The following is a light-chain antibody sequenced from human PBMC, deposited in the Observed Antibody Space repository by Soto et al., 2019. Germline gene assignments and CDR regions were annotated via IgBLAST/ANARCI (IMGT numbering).Light chain of an antibody. CDR1: QSVSSSY. CDR3: QQYCSSSFT. CDR2: ATS. Sequence: EIVLTQSPGTLSLSSGERATLSCRASQSVSSSYLDCYQQKPGQAPRLLVYATSSRSTGIPNRFSGSGSVTDFTLTISRLEPEDFAVYYCQQYCSSSFTFGQGTKLEIK. V-gene: IGKV3-20*01. J-gene: IGKJ2*01.